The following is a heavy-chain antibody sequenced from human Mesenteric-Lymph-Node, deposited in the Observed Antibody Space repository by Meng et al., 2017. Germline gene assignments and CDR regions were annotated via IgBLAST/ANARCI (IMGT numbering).Heavy chain of an antibody. J-gene: IGHJ2*01. V-gene: IGHV4-30-4*08. Sequence: VQLQESGPGLVSPSETLSLTCTLSGDSLTSNEYYWSWIRQHPGKGLEWSGHIYNSGSTYYNPSLKSRITISVDTSKNQFSLKLSSVTAADTAVYYCARGQKGYFDLWGRGTLVTVSS. CDR3: ARGQKGYFDL. CDR2: IYNSGST. CDR1: GDSLTSNEYY.